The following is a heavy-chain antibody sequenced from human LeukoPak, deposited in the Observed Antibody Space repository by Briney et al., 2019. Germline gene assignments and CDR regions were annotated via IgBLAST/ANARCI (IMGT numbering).Heavy chain of an antibody. J-gene: IGHJ6*03. D-gene: IGHD2-2*01. CDR2: IYSGGST. Sequence: GGSLRLSCAASGFTVSSNYMSWVRQAPGKGLEWVSVIYSGGSTYCADSVKGRFTISRDNSKNTLYLQMNSLRAEDTAVYYCAREYCSSTSCFAEPYYMDVWGKGTTVTVSS. CDR1: GFTVSSNY. V-gene: IGHV3-66*01. CDR3: AREYCSSTSCFAEPYYMDV.